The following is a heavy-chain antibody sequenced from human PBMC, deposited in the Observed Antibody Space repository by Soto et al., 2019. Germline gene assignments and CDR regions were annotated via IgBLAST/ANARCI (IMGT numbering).Heavy chain of an antibody. Sequence: GGSLILSWAASGFTVNNNHMSWVRQAPGKGLEWVSIIYSGGTTYYADSVKGRFTISRDNSKNTLYLQMNSLRAEDTAVYYCLTAPDVWTYWGQGTLVTVSS. CDR2: IYSGGTT. CDR3: LTAPDVWTY. D-gene: IGHD1-1*01. J-gene: IGHJ4*02. V-gene: IGHV3-53*01. CDR1: GFTVNNNH.